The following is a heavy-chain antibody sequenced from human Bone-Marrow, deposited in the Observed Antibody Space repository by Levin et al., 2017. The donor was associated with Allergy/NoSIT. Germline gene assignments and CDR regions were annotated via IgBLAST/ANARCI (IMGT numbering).Heavy chain of an antibody. Sequence: GGSLRLSCAVSGFTFRNYAMHWVRQAPGRGLEWVAFISLDGNTQYYADSVKGRFTVSRDNSNNTLHLQMNSPRVEDTAIYYCAKDTYTCSGGSCYFFDYWGQGALVTVSS. CDR3: AKDTYTCSGGSCYFFDY. CDR1: GFTFRNYA. D-gene: IGHD2-15*01. J-gene: IGHJ4*02. CDR2: ISLDGNTQ. V-gene: IGHV3-30*18.